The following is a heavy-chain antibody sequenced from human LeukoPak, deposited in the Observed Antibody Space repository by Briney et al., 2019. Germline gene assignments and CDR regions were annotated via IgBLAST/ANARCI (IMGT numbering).Heavy chain of an antibody. CDR1: GGSISSSSYY. V-gene: IGHV4-39*07. CDR3: TRVSATVATSWFDP. Sequence: SETLSLTCTVSGGSISSSSYYWGWIRQPPGKGLEWIGSTYYSGSTYYNPSLKSRVTISVDTSKNQFSLKLNSVTAADTAVYYCTRVSATVATSWFDPWGQGTLVTVSS. J-gene: IGHJ5*02. D-gene: IGHD4-17*01. CDR2: TYYSGST.